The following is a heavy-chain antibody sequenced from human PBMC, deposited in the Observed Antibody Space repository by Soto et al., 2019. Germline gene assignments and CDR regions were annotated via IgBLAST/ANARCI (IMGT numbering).Heavy chain of an antibody. CDR2: IYHSGTT. J-gene: IGHJ3*02. CDR3: ARPDDYVFAFDI. Sequence: PSETLSLTCAVSGGSIISNYWWAWIRQSPGKGLVWIGSIYHSGTTFYNPSLKSRVTIPVDTSKNQFSLKLSSVTAADTAVYYCARPDDYVFAFDIWGQGTMVTVSS. CDR1: GGSIISNYW. D-gene: IGHD3-16*01. V-gene: IGHV4-38-2*01.